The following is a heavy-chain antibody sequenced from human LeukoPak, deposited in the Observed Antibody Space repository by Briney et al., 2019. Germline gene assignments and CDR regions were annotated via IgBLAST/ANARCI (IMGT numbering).Heavy chain of an antibody. D-gene: IGHD1-26*01. J-gene: IGHJ3*02. V-gene: IGHV3-21*01. CDR1: GFTFDTYT. CDR3: ARANSGSYYGAPGAFDI. CDR2: ISGSSSYI. Sequence: GGSLRLSCAASGFTFDTYTMSWVRQAPGKGLEWVSSISGSSSYIYYADSVKGRFTISRDNAKNSLYLQMNSLRAEDTAVYYCARANSGSYYGAPGAFDIWGQGTMVTVSS.